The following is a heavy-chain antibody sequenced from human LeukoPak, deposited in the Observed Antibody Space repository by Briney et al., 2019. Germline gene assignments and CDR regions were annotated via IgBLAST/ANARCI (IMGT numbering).Heavy chain of an antibody. V-gene: IGHV4-39*07. CDR3: ARDRSSYYKHFQH. Sequence: SETLSLTCTVSGGSISSSSYYWGWIRQPPGKGLEWIGSIYYSGSTYYNPSLKSRVTISVDTSKNQFSLKLSSVTAADTAVYYCARDRSSYYKHFQHWGQGTLVTVSS. J-gene: IGHJ1*01. CDR2: IYYSGST. CDR1: GGSISSSSYY. D-gene: IGHD3-10*01.